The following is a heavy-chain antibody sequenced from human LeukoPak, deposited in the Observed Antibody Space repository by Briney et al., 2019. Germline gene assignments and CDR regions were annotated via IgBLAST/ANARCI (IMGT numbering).Heavy chain of an antibody. V-gene: IGHV1-18*01. J-gene: IGHJ2*01. CDR1: GYTFTSYG. D-gene: IGHD3-9*01. CDR3: ARTPLYDILTGYFLYWYFDL. Sequence: ASVKVSCKASGYTFTSYGISWVRQAPGQGLEWMGWISAYNGNTNYAQKLQGRVTMTTDTSTSTAYMELRSLRSDDTAVYYCARTPLYDILTGYFLYWYFDLWGRGTLVTVSS. CDR2: ISAYNGNT.